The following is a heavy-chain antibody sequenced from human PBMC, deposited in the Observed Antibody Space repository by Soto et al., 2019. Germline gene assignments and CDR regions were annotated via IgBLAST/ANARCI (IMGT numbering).Heavy chain of an antibody. J-gene: IGHJ4*02. D-gene: IGHD6-19*01. CDR2: VSHDGRNT. CDR3: AKGGRQWLVTSDFNY. CDR1: GFTFSDYA. V-gene: IGHV3-30*18. Sequence: VPLVESGGGVVQPGRSLRLSCAASGFTFSDYAMHWVRQAPGKGLEWVAVVSHDGRNTHYADSVKGRFTISRDSSKNTVSLEMTRLRAEDTAVYCCAKGGRQWLVTSDFNYWGQGALVTVSS.